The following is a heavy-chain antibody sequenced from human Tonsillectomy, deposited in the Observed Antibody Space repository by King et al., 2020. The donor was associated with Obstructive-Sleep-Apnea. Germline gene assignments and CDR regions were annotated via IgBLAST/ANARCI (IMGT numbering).Heavy chain of an antibody. CDR1: GFTFRSYG. J-gene: IGHJ3*01. CDR2: IWYDGSNK. V-gene: IGHV3-33*01. Sequence: VQLVESGGGVVQPGRSLRLSCAASGFTFRSYGMHWFRQAPGMGLEWVAVIWYDGSNKYYADSVKGRFTISRDNSKNTLYLQMNSLRAEDTAVYYCARNYYDTSAYYYDAFDVWGQGTVVTVSS. D-gene: IGHD3-22*01. CDR3: ARNYYDTSAYYYDAFDV.